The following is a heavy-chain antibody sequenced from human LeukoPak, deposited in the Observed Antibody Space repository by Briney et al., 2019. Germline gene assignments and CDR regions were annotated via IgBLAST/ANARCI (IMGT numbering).Heavy chain of an antibody. V-gene: IGHV1-69*13. D-gene: IGHD3-22*01. J-gene: IGHJ4*02. CDR1: GGTFSSYA. CDR2: IIPIFGTA. CDR3: ARRYYYDSSGYHDY. Sequence: ASVKVSCKASGGTFSSYAISWVRQAPGQGLEWMGGIIPIFGTANYAQKFQGRVTITADESTSTAYMELSSLRSEDTAVYYCARRYYYDSSGYHDYWGQGTLVTVSS.